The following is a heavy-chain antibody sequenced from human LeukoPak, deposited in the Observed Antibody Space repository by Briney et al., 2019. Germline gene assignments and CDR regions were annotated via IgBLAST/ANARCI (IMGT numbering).Heavy chain of an antibody. CDR3: ARAIDDSWSGLFDY. CDR2: IYHSGST. J-gene: IGHJ4*02. D-gene: IGHD3-3*01. CDR1: GGSISSSNW. Sequence: SETLSLTCAVSGGSISSSNWWSWVRQPPGKGLEWIGEIYHSGSTNYNPSLKSRVTISVDKSKNQFSLKLSSVTAADTAVYYCARAIDDSWSGLFDYWGQGTLVTVSS. V-gene: IGHV4-4*02.